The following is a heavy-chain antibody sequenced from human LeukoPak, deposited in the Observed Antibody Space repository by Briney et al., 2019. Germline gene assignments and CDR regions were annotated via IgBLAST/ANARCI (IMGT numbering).Heavy chain of an antibody. D-gene: IGHD1-26*01. CDR1: GFTFSSYE. V-gene: IGHV3-48*03. Sequence: GGSLRLSCAASGFTFSSYEMNWVRQAPGKGLEWVSYISSSSAIYYADSVKGRFTISRDNAKNSLYVQMNSLRAEDTAVYYCARELLLNYWGQGTLVTVSS. CDR3: ARELLLNY. CDR2: ISSSSAI. J-gene: IGHJ4*02.